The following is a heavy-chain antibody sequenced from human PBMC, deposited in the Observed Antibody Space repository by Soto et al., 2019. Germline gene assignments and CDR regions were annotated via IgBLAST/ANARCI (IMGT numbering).Heavy chain of an antibody. Sequence: QVQLQESGPGLVKPSQTLSLTCTVSGGSISSGGYYWSWIRQHPGKGLEWIGYIYYSGSTYYNPSLKSRVTISVDTSKNQFSLKLSSVTAADTAVYYCARGIRLEYYYYGMDVWGQGSTVTVSS. V-gene: IGHV4-31*03. J-gene: IGHJ6*02. CDR1: GGSISSGGYY. CDR3: ARGIRLEYYYYGMDV. D-gene: IGHD3-3*01. CDR2: IYYSGST.